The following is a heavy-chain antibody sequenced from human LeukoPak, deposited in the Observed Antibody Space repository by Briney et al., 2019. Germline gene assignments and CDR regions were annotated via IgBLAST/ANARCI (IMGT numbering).Heavy chain of an antibody. CDR1: GGSISSGGYY. Sequence: PSQTLSLTCTVSGGSISSGGYYWRWIRQHPGRGLEWIGYIYYSGSTYYNPSLKSRVTISVDTSKNQFSLKLSSVTAADTAVYYCAGGEMATTTDYWGQGTLVTVSS. CDR3: AGGEMATTTDY. J-gene: IGHJ4*02. CDR2: IYYSGST. V-gene: IGHV4-31*03. D-gene: IGHD5-24*01.